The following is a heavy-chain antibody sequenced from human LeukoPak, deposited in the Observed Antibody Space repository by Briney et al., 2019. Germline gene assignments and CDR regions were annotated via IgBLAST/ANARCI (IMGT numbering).Heavy chain of an antibody. J-gene: IGHJ4*02. V-gene: IGHV3-23*01. Sequence: WGSLRLSCAASGFTFSSYAMSWVRQAPGKGLEWVSAISGSGGSTYYADSVKGRFTISRDNSKNTLYLQMNSLRAEDTAVYYCAKDVDSSGYYLDYWGQGTLVTVSS. CDR1: GFTFSSYA. CDR2: ISGSGGST. CDR3: AKDVDSSGYYLDY. D-gene: IGHD3-22*01.